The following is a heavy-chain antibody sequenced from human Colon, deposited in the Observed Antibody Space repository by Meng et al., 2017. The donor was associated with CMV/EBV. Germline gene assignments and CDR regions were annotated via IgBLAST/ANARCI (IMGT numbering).Heavy chain of an antibody. J-gene: IGHJ4*02. CDR3: ARAPDIGGRPPGPFQY. CDR1: GESFSGFY. CDR2: INHSGST. Sequence: QGPLQQWDRAPVKPVETLSRTRAVYGESFSGFYWSWIRQPPGKGLEWIGEINHSGSTNYNPSLKSRVTISVDTSKNQFSLKLSSVTAADTAVYYCARAPDIGGRPPGPFQYWSQGALVTVSS. V-gene: IGHV4-34*01. D-gene: IGHD5-12*01.